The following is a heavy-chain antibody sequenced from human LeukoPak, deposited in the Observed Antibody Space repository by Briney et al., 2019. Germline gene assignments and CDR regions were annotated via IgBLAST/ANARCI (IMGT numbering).Heavy chain of an antibody. CDR2: IKEDGSAK. J-gene: IGHJ6*02. CDR3: AREIPQQLVAMDV. CDR1: GFTFRDYY. D-gene: IGHD6-13*01. Sequence: GGSLRLSCAASGFTFRDYYMRWVRQAPGKGLEWLANIKEDGSAKNHVDSVKGRFSISRDNAKNSLYLQMNSLRAEDTAVYYCAREIPQQLVAMDVWGQGTTVTVSS. V-gene: IGHV3-7*04.